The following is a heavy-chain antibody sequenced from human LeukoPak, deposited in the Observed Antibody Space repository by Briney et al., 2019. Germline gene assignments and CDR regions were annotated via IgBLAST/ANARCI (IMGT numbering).Heavy chain of an antibody. Sequence: GASVKVSCKVSGYTLTELSMHWVRQAPGKGREWMGGFDPEDGETIYAQKFQGRVTMTEDTSTDTAYMELSSLRSEDTAVYYCATPRYSSAYDAFDIWGQGTMVTVSS. D-gene: IGHD6-19*01. CDR2: FDPEDGET. V-gene: IGHV1-24*01. CDR3: ATPRYSSAYDAFDI. CDR1: GYTLTELS. J-gene: IGHJ3*02.